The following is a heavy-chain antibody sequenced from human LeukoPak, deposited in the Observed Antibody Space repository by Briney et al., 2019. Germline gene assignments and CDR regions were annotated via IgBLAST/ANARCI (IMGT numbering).Heavy chain of an antibody. J-gene: IGHJ6*03. CDR2: ISGSDGST. CDR1: GFTFSSYA. CDR3: ANYNGDYYYYYYYMDV. Sequence: PGGSLRLSCAASGFTFSSYAMSWVRQAPGKGLEWVSAISGSDGSTYYADSVKGRFTISRDNSKNTLYLQMNSLRAEDTAVYYCANYNGDYYYYYYYMDVWGKGTTVTVSS. D-gene: IGHD3-10*01. V-gene: IGHV3-23*01.